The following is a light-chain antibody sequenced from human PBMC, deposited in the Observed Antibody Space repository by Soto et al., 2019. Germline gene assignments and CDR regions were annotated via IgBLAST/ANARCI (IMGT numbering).Light chain of an antibody. CDR3: QSYDTNLSAWV. J-gene: IGLJ3*02. V-gene: IGLV1-40*01. CDR1: SSNIGAGYD. CDR2: GNN. Sequence: QSVLTQPPSVSGAPGQRVTISRTGSSSNIGAGYDVHWYQHLPGTAPKLLIYGNNNWPSGVPDRFSGSTSGTSASLAITGLQAEDEADYYCQSYDTNLSAWVFGGGTKLTVL.